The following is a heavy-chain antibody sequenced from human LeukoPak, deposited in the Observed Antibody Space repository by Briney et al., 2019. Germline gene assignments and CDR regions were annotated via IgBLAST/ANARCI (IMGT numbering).Heavy chain of an antibody. Sequence: SVKVSCKASGGTFSSYAISWVRQAPGQGLEWMGGIIPILGTANYAQKFQGRVTITTDESTSTAYMELSSLRSEDTAVYYCARGPELERFDYWGQGTLVTVSS. J-gene: IGHJ4*02. CDR1: GGTFSSYA. CDR3: ARGPELERFDY. CDR2: IIPILGTA. D-gene: IGHD1-1*01. V-gene: IGHV1-69*05.